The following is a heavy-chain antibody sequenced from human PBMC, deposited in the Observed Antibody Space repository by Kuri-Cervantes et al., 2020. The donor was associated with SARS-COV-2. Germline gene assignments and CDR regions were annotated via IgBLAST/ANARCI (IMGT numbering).Heavy chain of an antibody. Sequence: LSLTCAASGFTFSSYGMHWVRQAPGKGLEWVAVIWYDGSNKYYADSVKGRFTISRDNSKNTLYLQMNSLRAEDTAVYYCARGGPQFTMIVVALSSEYFDYWGQGTLVTVSS. CDR2: IWYDGSNK. CDR3: ARGGPQFTMIVVALSSEYFDY. J-gene: IGHJ4*02. V-gene: IGHV3-33*08. CDR1: GFTFSSYG. D-gene: IGHD3-22*01.